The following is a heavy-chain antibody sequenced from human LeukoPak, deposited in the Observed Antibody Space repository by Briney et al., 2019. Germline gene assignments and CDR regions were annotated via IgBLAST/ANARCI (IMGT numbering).Heavy chain of an antibody. D-gene: IGHD1-1*01. Sequence: ASVTVSCKASGGTFSSYAISWVRQAPGQGLEWMGRIIPILGIANYAQKLQGRVTITADKSTSTAYMELSSLRSEDTAVYYCARDSDGSTRNYGMDVWGQGTTVTVSS. CDR3: ARDSDGSTRNYGMDV. CDR1: GGTFSSYA. J-gene: IGHJ6*02. CDR2: IIPILGIA. V-gene: IGHV1-69*04.